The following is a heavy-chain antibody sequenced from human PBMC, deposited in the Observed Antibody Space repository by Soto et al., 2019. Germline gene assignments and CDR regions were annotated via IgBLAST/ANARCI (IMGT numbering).Heavy chain of an antibody. D-gene: IGHD6-13*01. J-gene: IGHJ4*02. CDR3: ARSRLIAAAGPHFDY. CDR1: GDSVSSNSAA. V-gene: IGHV6-1*01. Sequence: SQTRSLTWAISGDSVSSNSAAWDWIRQSPSRGLEWLGRTYYRSKWYNDYAVSVKSRITINPDTSKNQFSLQLNSVTPEDTAVYYCARSRLIAAAGPHFDYWGQGTLVTVSS. CDR2: TYYRSKWYN.